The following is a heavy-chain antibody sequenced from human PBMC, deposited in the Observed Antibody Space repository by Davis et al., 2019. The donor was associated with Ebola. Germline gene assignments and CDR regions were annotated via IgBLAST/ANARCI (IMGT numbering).Heavy chain of an antibody. CDR2: IYYSGST. CDR1: GGSISRDGSY. D-gene: IGHD3-16*01. V-gene: IGHV4-31*03. Sequence: PSETLSLTCTVSGGSISRDGSYWTWIRQLPGKGLEWIGYIYYSGSTYYNPSLKSRATISADTSKNQFSLNLTSVTAADTAVYYCVRDRGDYVWEFNYWGQGTLVTVSS. CDR3: VRDRGDYVWEFNY. J-gene: IGHJ4*02.